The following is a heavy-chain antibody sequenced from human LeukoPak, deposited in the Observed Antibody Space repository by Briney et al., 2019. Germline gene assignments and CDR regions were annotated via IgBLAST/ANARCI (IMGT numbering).Heavy chain of an antibody. D-gene: IGHD3-22*01. J-gene: IGHJ4*02. CDR2: ISYSGTT. Sequence: SETLSLTCTDSGGYISSYYWNWIRQPPGKGPEWLGYISYSGTTNYNPSLKSRVTISVDTSKNQFSLKLNSVSVADTAVYYCARFDRSDSYLDYWGQGTLVTVSS. V-gene: IGHV4-59*01. CDR3: ARFDRSDSYLDY. CDR1: GGYISSYY.